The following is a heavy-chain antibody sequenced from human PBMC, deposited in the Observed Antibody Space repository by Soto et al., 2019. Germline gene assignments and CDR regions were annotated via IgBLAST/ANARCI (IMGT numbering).Heavy chain of an antibody. Sequence: QVQLVQSGAEVKKPGSSGKVSCKASGGTFSSYTISWVRQAPGQGLEWMGRIIPILGIANYAQKFQGRVTITADKSTSTAYMELSSLRSEDTAVYYCAGGEAARPRVYNWFDPWGQGTLVTVSS. CDR1: GGTFSSYT. D-gene: IGHD6-6*01. V-gene: IGHV1-69*02. J-gene: IGHJ5*02. CDR3: AGGEAARPRVYNWFDP. CDR2: IIPILGIA.